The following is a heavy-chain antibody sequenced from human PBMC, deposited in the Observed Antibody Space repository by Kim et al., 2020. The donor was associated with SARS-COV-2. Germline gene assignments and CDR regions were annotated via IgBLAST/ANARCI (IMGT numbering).Heavy chain of an antibody. CDR2: A. J-gene: IGHJ4*02. CDR3: ASRIYTSFAS. V-gene: IGHV3-74*01. Sequence: ATAADAVEGVFTVPRDNAKNTVYLQMNNLRAEDTAMYYCASRIYTSFASWGQGTLVTVSS.